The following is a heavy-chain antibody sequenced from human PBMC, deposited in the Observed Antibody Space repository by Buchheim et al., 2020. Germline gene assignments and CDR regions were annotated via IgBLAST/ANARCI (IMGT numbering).Heavy chain of an antibody. D-gene: IGHD5-18*01. CDR1: GGSISSYY. Sequence: QVQLQESGPGLVKPSETLSLTCTVPGGSISSYYWSWIRQPPGKGLEWIGYIYYSGSTNYNPSLKSRVTISVDTSKNQFSLKLSSVTAADTAVYDCARGTGGYSYGLDFDYWGQGTL. CDR3: ARGTGGYSYGLDFDY. CDR2: IYYSGST. V-gene: IGHV4-59*01. J-gene: IGHJ4*02.